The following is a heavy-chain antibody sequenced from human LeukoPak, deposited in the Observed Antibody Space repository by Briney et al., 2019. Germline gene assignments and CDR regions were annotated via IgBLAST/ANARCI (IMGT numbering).Heavy chain of an antibody. CDR1: GFTFSSYS. CDR3: ARGYGGNGYFDY. D-gene: IGHD4-23*01. Sequence: GGSLRLFCAASGFTFSSYSMNWVRQAAGKGMEWVSSISSSSRYIYYADSVKGRFTISRDNAKNSLYLQMNSLRAEYTAVYYCARGYGGNGYFDYWGQGTLVTVSS. J-gene: IGHJ4*02. V-gene: IGHV3-21*01. CDR2: ISSSSRYI.